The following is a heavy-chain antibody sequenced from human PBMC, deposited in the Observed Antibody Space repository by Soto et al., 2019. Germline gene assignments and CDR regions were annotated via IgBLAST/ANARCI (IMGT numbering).Heavy chain of an antibody. V-gene: IGHV1-18*01. Sequence: ALVKGACKSSGYTFTSDGGSWVRQAHGQGLEWMGWISAYNGNTNYAQKLQGRVTMTTDTSTSTAYMELRSLRSDVTAVYYCARIEMATIPSYWGQGTLVTVSS. CDR2: ISAYNGNT. J-gene: IGHJ4*02. CDR1: GYTFTSDG. CDR3: ARIEMATIPSY. D-gene: IGHD5-12*01.